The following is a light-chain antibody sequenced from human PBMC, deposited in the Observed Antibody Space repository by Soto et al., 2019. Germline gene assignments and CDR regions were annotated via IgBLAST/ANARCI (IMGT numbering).Light chain of an antibody. Sequence: DIVMTQSPDSLAVSLGERATINCKYSQSVLYSSNNKNCLAGYQQKPGQPPKLLISWASTRESGVPDRFSGSASEKEFALSISSLQAEDVALYYCQHSYTASLAFGQGTKVEIK. CDR1: QSVLYSSNNKNC. CDR3: QHSYTASLA. V-gene: IGKV4-1*01. CDR2: WAS. J-gene: IGKJ1*01.